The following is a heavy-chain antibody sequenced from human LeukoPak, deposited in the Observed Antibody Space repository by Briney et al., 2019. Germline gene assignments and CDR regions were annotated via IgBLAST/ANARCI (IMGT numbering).Heavy chain of an antibody. CDR1: GGSINNYY. CDR3: ARNGYGVTRYFDL. CDR2: IYYSGST. V-gene: IGHV4-59*12. Sequence: SETLSLTCAVSGGSINNYYWSWIRQPPGKGLEWIGSIYYSGSTYYNPSLKSRVTISVDTSKNQFSLKLSSVTAADTAVYYCARNGYGVTRYFDLWGRGTLVTVSS. D-gene: IGHD4-17*01. J-gene: IGHJ2*01.